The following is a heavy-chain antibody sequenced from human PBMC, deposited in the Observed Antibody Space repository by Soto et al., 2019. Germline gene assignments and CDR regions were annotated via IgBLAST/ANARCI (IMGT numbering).Heavy chain of an antibody. CDR1: GGSFSGYY. V-gene: IGHV4-34*01. CDR3: ARFYYYGSGSYSEDYYYYYMDV. Sequence: SETLSLTCAVYGGSFSGYYWSWIRQPPGKGLEWIGEINHSGSTNYNPSLKSRVTISVDTSKNQFSLKLSSVTAADTAVYYCARFYYYGSGSYSEDYYYYYMDVWGKGTTVTVSS. CDR2: INHSGST. D-gene: IGHD3-10*01. J-gene: IGHJ6*03.